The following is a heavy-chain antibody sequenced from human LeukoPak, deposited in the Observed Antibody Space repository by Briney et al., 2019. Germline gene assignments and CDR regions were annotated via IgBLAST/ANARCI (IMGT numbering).Heavy chain of an antibody. D-gene: IGHD6-19*01. V-gene: IGHV4-59*01. CDR3: ARYTSSGLDY. CDR2: IHYSGST. CDR1: GGSISSYY. Sequence: SETLSLTCTVSGGSISSYYWSWMRQPPGEGLEWIGYIHYSGSTNYNPSLKSRVTISVDTSKNQFSLKLSSVTAADTAVYYCARYTSSGLDYWGQGTLVTVSS. J-gene: IGHJ4*02.